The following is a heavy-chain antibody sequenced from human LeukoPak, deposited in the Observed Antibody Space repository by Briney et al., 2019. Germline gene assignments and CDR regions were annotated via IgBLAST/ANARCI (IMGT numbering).Heavy chain of an antibody. V-gene: IGHV1-69*01. D-gene: IGHD1-26*01. J-gene: IGHJ6*03. Sequence: PMASVKVSCKASGGTFSSYAISWVRQAPGQGLEWKGGIIPIFGTANYAQKFQGRVTITADESTSTAYMELSSLRSEDTAVYYCAIKERELRRTYYYYYYMDVWGKGTAVTVSS. CDR3: AIKERELRRTYYYYYYMDV. CDR1: GGTFSSYA. CDR2: IIPIFGTA.